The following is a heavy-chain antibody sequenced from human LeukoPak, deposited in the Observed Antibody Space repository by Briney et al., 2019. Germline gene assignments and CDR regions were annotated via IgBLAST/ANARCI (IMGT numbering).Heavy chain of an antibody. CDR2: MNPNSGNT. D-gene: IGHD6-6*01. CDR3: AARGASSSSLRPLDY. Sequence: ASVKVSCKASGYTFISYDIKWVRQAIGQGPEWMGWMNPNSGNTGYAQKFQGRVTMTRNTSISTAYMELSSLRSEDTAVYYCAARGASSSSLRPLDYWGHGTLVSVSS. CDR1: GYTFISYD. V-gene: IGHV1-8*01. J-gene: IGHJ4*01.